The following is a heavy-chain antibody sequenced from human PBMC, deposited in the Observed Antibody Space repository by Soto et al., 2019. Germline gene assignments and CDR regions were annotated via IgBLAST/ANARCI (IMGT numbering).Heavy chain of an antibody. CDR3: ARGDYDSSGYGWYFDL. J-gene: IGHJ2*01. CDR2: INHSGST. Sequence: QVQLQQWGAGLLKPSETLSLTCAVYGGSFSGYYWSWIRQPPGKGLEWIGEINHSGSTNYNPSLKSRVTISVDTSKNQFSLKLSSVTAADTAVYYCARGDYDSSGYGWYFDLWGHGTLVTVSS. D-gene: IGHD3-22*01. CDR1: GGSFSGYY. V-gene: IGHV4-34*01.